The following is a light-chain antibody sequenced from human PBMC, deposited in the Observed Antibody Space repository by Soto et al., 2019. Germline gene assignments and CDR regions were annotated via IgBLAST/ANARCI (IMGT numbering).Light chain of an antibody. CDR3: QSYDSSLSGPVV. CDR1: SSNIGAGYD. Sequence: QSVLTQPPSVSGAPGQRVTISCNESSSNIGAGYDVHWYQQLPGTAPKLLIYGNSNRPSGVPDRFSGSKSGTSASLAITGLQAEDEADYYCQSYDSSLSGPVVFGGGTKVTVL. CDR2: GNS. V-gene: IGLV1-40*01. J-gene: IGLJ2*01.